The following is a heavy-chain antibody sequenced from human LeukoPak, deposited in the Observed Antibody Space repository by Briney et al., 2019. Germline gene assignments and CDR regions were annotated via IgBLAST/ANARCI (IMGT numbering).Heavy chain of an antibody. V-gene: IGHV3-23*01. J-gene: IGHJ4*02. D-gene: IGHD6-19*01. CDR3: PKRRVGQQVLVEWLEGGYFDY. Sequence: GGSLTLSCAASGFTFSSNGVGWVRHGPGQGLEWVSAISGSGGSTTYADSVKGRFTISRANSKNTLYLQMNRPKPAATSAYYGPKRRVGQQVLVEWLEGGYFDYWGEGTPVSVSS. CDR2: ISGSGGST. CDR1: GFTFSSNG.